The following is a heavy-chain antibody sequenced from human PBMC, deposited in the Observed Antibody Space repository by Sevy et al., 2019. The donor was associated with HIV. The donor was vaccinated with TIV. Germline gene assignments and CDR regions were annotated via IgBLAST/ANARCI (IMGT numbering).Heavy chain of an antibody. D-gene: IGHD3-10*02. CDR1: GFTFSSYG. Sequence: GGSLRLSCAASGFTFSSYGMHWVRQAPGKGLEWVAVISYDGSNKYYADSVKGRFTISRDNSKNTLYLQMNILRAEDTAVYYCAKDRRLFGEVLGDAFDIWGQGTMVTVSS. V-gene: IGHV3-30*18. J-gene: IGHJ3*02. CDR2: ISYDGSNK. CDR3: AKDRRLFGEVLGDAFDI.